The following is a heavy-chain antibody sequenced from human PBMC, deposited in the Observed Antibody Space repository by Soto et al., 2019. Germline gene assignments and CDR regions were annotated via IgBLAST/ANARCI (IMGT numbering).Heavy chain of an antibody. CDR1: GYTLTGLS. Sequence: GASVKVSCEVSGYTLTGLSMHWVRHSPGKGLEWMGGFDPEDGETIYAQKFQGRVTMTEDTSTDTAYMELSSLRSEDTAVYYCATGSPYTIFGVVTSPDYYYYMDVWGKGTTVTVSS. CDR3: ATGSPYTIFGVVTSPDYYYYMDV. CDR2: FDPEDGET. J-gene: IGHJ6*03. D-gene: IGHD3-3*01. V-gene: IGHV1-24*01.